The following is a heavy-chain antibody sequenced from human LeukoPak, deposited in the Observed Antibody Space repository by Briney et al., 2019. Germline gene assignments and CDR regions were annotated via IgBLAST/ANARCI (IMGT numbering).Heavy chain of an antibody. CDR1: GYSIGSSY. J-gene: IGHJ4*02. CDR3: ARGGGASPSDY. CDR2: FYTSGSA. Sequence: SETLSLTCTVSGYSIGSSYWSWIRQPAGKGLEWIGRFYTSGSANYNPSLKSRVSMSVDTSKNQLSLKLTSVTAADTAVYYCARGGGASPSDYWGQGILVTVSS. D-gene: IGHD2-2*01. V-gene: IGHV4-4*07.